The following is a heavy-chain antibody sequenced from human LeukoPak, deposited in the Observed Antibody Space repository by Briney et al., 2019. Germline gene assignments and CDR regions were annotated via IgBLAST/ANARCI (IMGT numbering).Heavy chain of an antibody. V-gene: IGHV3-74*01. CDR3: AKVRYCSAASGYTYFDA. CDR1: GFTFSSSW. CDR2: INTDGGTT. J-gene: IGHJ4*02. D-gene: IGHD2-15*01. Sequence: AGSLRLSCAASGFTFSSSWMHWVRHAPGKGLGWVSRINTDGGTTTYADSVKGRFSISRDNATNTLYLQMNRLKAEDTVIYYCAKVRYCSAASGYTYFDAGGRGTLGTVSS.